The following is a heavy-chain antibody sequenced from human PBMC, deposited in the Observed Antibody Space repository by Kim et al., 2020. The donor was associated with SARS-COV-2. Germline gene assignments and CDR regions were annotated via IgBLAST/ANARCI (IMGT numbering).Heavy chain of an antibody. CDR2: IWYDGSNK. Sequence: GGSLRLSCAASGFTFSSYGMHWVRQAPGKGLEWVAVIWYDGSNKYYADSVKGRFTISRDNYKNTLYLQMNSLRAEDTAVYYCAGDWTYSSGWTTPIGDWGQGALVTVSS. J-gene: IGHJ4*02. CDR1: GFTFSSYG. CDR3: AGDWTYSSGWTTPIGD. V-gene: IGHV3-33*01. D-gene: IGHD6-19*01.